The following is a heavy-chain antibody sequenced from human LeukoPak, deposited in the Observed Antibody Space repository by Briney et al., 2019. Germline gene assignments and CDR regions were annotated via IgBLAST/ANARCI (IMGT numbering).Heavy chain of an antibody. Sequence: PGGSLRLSCAASGFTFSSYGMHWVRQAPGKGLEWVAFIRYDGSNKYYADSVKGRFTISRDNSKNTLYLQMNSLRAEDTAVYYCAKDRSGSPPYYFDYWGQGTLVTVSS. V-gene: IGHV3-30*02. J-gene: IGHJ4*02. CDR3: AKDRSGSPPYYFDY. CDR1: GFTFSSYG. D-gene: IGHD2-15*01. CDR2: IRYDGSNK.